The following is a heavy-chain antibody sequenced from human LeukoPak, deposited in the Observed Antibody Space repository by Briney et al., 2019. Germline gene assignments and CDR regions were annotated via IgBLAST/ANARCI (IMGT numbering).Heavy chain of an antibody. V-gene: IGHV4-34*01. J-gene: IGHJ4*02. CDR1: GGSLSAYY. Sequence: SETLSLTCAVYGGSLSAYYWSWIRQPPGKGLEWIGEVNHSGSANYNPSLKSRVTMSVDTSKNQFSLKLSSVTAADTAVYYCARSPRYCSGGSCDFLHYWGQGTLVTVSS. CDR3: ARSPRYCSGGSCDFLHY. CDR2: VNHSGSA. D-gene: IGHD2-15*01.